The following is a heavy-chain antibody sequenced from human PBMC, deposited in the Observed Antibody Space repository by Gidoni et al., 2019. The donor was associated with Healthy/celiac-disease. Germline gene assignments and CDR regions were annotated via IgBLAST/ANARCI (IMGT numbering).Heavy chain of an antibody. J-gene: IGHJ4*02. CDR2: IIPIFGTA. D-gene: IGHD3-22*01. V-gene: IGHV1-69*01. CDR1: GGTFSSYA. Sequence: QVQLVQSGAEVKKPGSSVKVSCKASGGTFSSYAISWVRQAPGQGLEWMGGIIPIFGTANYAQKFQGRVTITADESTSTAYMELSSLRSEDTAVYYCAFVPPYYYDSSGYYSGDYWGQGTLVTVSS. CDR3: AFVPPYYYDSSGYYSGDY.